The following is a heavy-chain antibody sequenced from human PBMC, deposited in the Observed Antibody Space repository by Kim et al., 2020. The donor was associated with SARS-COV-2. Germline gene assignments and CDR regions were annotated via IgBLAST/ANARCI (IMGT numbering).Heavy chain of an antibody. V-gene: IGHV1-69*13. CDR3: SLSNYCSGGSCPGSYYYYYGMDV. CDR2: IIPIFGTA. Sequence: SVKVSCKAAGVTFSSYAISWVRQAPGQGLEWMGGIIPIFGTANYAQKFQGRVTITADESTSTAYMELSSMRSEDTAVYYCSLSNYCSGGSCPGSYYYYYGMDVWGQVTTVTVSS. D-gene: IGHD2-15*01. J-gene: IGHJ6*02. CDR1: GVTFSSYA.